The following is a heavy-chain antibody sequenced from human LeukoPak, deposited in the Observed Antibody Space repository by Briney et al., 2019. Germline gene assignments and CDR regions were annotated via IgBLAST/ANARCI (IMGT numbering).Heavy chain of an antibody. CDR3: VRSRGGSGSYYFYGMDV. Sequence: KTGGSLRLSCAASGFTFSSYSMNWVRQAPGKGLEWVSSISSSSSYIYYADSVKGRFTISRDNAKNSLYLQMNSLRAEDTAVYYCVRSRGGSGSYYFYGMDVWGQGTTVTVSS. D-gene: IGHD3-10*01. J-gene: IGHJ6*02. CDR2: ISSSSSYI. V-gene: IGHV3-21*01. CDR1: GFTFSSYS.